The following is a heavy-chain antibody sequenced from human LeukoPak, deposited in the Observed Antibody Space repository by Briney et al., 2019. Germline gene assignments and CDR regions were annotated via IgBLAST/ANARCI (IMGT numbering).Heavy chain of an antibody. D-gene: IGHD2-15*01. V-gene: IGHV3-7*04. CDR3: ARDRGYCSGGSCYPFDY. CDR1: GFTFSSFW. Sequence: AGGTLRLSCAASGFTFSSFWLSWVRQPPGKGLEWVANINQDGSEKHYVDSVKGRFTISRDNAKNSLYLQMNSLRAEDTAVYYCARDRGYCSGGSCYPFDYWGQGTLVTVSS. J-gene: IGHJ4*02. CDR2: INQDGSEK.